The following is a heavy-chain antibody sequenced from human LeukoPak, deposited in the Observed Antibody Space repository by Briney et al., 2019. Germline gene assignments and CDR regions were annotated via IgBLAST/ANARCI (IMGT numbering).Heavy chain of an antibody. V-gene: IGHV4-59*01. CDR3: ARGGGISHYYYYMDV. D-gene: IGHD6-13*01. CDR2: IYYSGST. CDR1: GGSITSYY. Sequence: SETLFLTCTVSGGSITSYYWSWIRQPPGKGLGWVGYIYYSGSTNYNPSLKSRVTISVDTSKNQFSLKLSSVTAADTAVYYCARGGGISHYYYYMDVWGKGTTVTISS. J-gene: IGHJ6*03.